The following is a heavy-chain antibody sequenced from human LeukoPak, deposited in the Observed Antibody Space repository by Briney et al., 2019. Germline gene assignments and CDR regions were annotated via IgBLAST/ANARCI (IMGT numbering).Heavy chain of an antibody. V-gene: IGHV3-74*01. CDR3: ARNNWGIDY. D-gene: IGHD7-27*01. CDR1: GFTFSSHW. J-gene: IGHJ4*02. Sequence: GGSLRLSCEASGFTFSSHWMHWVRQDPGRGLLWVSRIDSFGNTMGYADFVKGRFIISKDNAKNTLYLEMNSLREEDTAVYYCARNNWGIDYWGRGALVTVSS. CDR2: IDSFGNTM.